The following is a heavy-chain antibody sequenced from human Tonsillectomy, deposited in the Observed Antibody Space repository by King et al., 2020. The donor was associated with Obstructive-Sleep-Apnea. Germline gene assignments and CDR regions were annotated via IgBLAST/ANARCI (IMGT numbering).Heavy chain of an antibody. CDR2: INPNRGDT. CDR3: ARDRRGGYGGGGLDV. J-gene: IGHJ6*02. Sequence: QLVQSGAAVKKPGASVKVSCKASGYTFTDYYMHWVRQAPGQGLEWLGWINPNRGDTTYAQKFQGRVTMTRDTSISTAYLEMRRLRSDDTAVYYCARDRRGGYGGGGLDVWGPGNTVTVSS. D-gene: IGHD1-26*01. CDR1: GYTFTDYY. V-gene: IGHV1-2*02.